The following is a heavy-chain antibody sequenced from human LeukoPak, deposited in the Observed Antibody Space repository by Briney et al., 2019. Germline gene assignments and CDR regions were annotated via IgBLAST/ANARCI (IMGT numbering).Heavy chain of an antibody. Sequence: GGSLRLSCAASGFTFSNYWMHWVRQAPGKGLVWVSRINGDGSSTGDADSVKGRFIISRDNAKNSLYLQMNSLRAEGTAVYYCARDPGGFDYWGQGTLVTVSS. V-gene: IGHV3-74*01. D-gene: IGHD3-16*01. CDR3: ARDPGGFDY. CDR2: INGDGSST. J-gene: IGHJ4*02. CDR1: GFTFSNYW.